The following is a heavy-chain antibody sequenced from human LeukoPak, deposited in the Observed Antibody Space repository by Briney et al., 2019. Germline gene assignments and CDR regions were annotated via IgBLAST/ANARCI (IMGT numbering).Heavy chain of an antibody. CDR3: ARGEYCSSTSCYLRYYYYYGMDV. CDR2: IYYSGST. J-gene: IGHJ6*02. CDR1: GGSISSSSYY. Sequence: SETLSLTCTVSGGSISSSSYYWGWIRQPPGKGLEWIGSIYYSGSTFYNPSLKSRVTISVDTSKNQFSLKLSSVTAADTAVYYCARGEYCSSTSCYLRYYYYYGMDVWGQGTTVTVSS. D-gene: IGHD2-2*01. V-gene: IGHV4-39*07.